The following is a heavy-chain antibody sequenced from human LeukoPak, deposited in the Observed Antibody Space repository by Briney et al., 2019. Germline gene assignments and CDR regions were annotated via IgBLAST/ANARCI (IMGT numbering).Heavy chain of an antibody. J-gene: IGHJ4*02. CDR2: IDPSGTAT. Sequence: GGSLRLSCAASGFTLSSYWMHWVRQDPGKGLLWVSRIDPSGTATAYADSVKGRFTISRDNSKNTLYLQMNSLRAEDTAVYYCANRGSGKYYFDYWGQGTLVTVSS. CDR3: ANRGSGKYYFDY. V-gene: IGHV3-74*01. D-gene: IGHD3-10*01. CDR1: GFTLSSYW.